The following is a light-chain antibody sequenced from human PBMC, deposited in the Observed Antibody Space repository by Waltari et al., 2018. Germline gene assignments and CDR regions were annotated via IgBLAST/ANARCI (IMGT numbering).Light chain of an antibody. CDR3: NSRDSSGNHVL. V-gene: IGLV3-19*01. CDR2: NKN. Sequence: SSELTQDPAVSVALGQTVRITCQGDSLRSYFASWYRQKPGQAPLLVIYNKNNRPSGTPDRFSGSRSGNTASLTITGAQAEDEADYYCNSRDSSGNHVLFGGGTKLTVL. J-gene: IGLJ2*01. CDR1: SLRSYF.